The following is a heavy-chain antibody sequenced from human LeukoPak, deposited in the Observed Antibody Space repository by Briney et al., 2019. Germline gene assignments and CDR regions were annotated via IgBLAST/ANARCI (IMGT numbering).Heavy chain of an antibody. Sequence: ASVKVSCKASGYTFTGYYMHWVRQAPGQGLEWMGWINPNSGGTNYAQKFQGRVTMTTDTSTSTAYMELRSLRSDDTAVYYCARDLNWGSGSFLNWFDPWGQGTLVTVSS. D-gene: IGHD3-10*01. CDR1: GYTFTGYY. CDR2: INPNSGGT. J-gene: IGHJ5*02. CDR3: ARDLNWGSGSFLNWFDP. V-gene: IGHV1-2*02.